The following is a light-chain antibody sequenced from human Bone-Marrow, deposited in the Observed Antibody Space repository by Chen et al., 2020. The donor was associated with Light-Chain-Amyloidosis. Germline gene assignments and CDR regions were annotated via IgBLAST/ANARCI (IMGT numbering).Light chain of an antibody. Sequence: SYVLTQPSSVSVAPGQTATIACGGNNIGSTSVHWYQQTPGQAPLLVVYDDSDRPSGIPERLSGSHSGNTATLTISRVEAGDEADYYCQVWDRSSDRPVFGGGTTLTVL. CDR3: QVWDRSSDRPV. V-gene: IGLV3-21*02. CDR2: DDS. J-gene: IGLJ3*02. CDR1: NIGSTS.